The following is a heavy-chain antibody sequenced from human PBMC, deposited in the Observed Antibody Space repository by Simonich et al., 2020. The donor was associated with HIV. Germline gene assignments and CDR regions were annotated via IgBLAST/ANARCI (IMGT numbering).Heavy chain of an antibody. Sequence: QVQLQQWGAGLLKPSETLSLTCAVYGGSFSGYYWSWIRQPPGKGLEWIGEINHSGSTNYNPSLKSRVTISVDTSKNQFSLKLSSVTATDTAVYYCARLNGANWGHFDYWGQGALVTVSS. D-gene: IGHD7-27*01. V-gene: IGHV4-34*01. CDR2: INHSGST. CDR1: GGSFSGYY. CDR3: ARLNGANWGHFDY. J-gene: IGHJ4*02.